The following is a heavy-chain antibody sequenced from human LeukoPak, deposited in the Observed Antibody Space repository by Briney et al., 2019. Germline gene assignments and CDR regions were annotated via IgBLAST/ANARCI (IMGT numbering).Heavy chain of an antibody. CDR2: ISSSSSYI. J-gene: IGHJ4*02. CDR1: GFTFGSYS. V-gene: IGHV3-21*01. D-gene: IGHD3-22*01. CDR3: ASLIDSSGPCFHY. Sequence: GGSLRLSCAASGFTFGSYSMNWVRQAPGKGLEWVSSISSSSSYIYYADSVKGRFTISRDNAKNSLYLQMNSLRAEDTAVYYCASLIDSSGPCFHYWGQGTLVTVSS.